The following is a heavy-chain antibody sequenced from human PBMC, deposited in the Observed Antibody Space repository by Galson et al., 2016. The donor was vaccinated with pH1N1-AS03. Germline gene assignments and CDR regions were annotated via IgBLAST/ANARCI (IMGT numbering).Heavy chain of an antibody. CDR2: IRGICFSA. Sequence: SLRLSCAAAGFTFSSYAMYWVRQAPGKGLEYVSVIRGICFSAYYANYVKGRFTITRDNSKNTLYLQMGSLRTEDMAVYYCARGPDPYSNYWFPPPDYWGQGTLVTVSS. V-gene: IGHV3-64*01. CDR3: ARGPDPYSNYWFPPPDY. CDR1: GFTFSSYA. D-gene: IGHD6-13*01. J-gene: IGHJ4*02.